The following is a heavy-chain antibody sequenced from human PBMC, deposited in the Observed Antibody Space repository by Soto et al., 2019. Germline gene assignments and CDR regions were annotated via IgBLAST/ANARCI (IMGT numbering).Heavy chain of an antibody. V-gene: IGHV4-39*01. Sequence: SETLSLTCSVSGGSISNYHWAWIRQPPGKGLEWLANIFYSGSTFYNPSLASRVSVSVDTSKNEFSLKLRSVTAADTAVYYCARQPTTGDTDLWFDPWGQGTLVTVSS. CDR2: IFYSGST. D-gene: IGHD2-21*01. CDR3: ARQPTTGDTDLWFDP. J-gene: IGHJ5*02. CDR1: GGSISNYH.